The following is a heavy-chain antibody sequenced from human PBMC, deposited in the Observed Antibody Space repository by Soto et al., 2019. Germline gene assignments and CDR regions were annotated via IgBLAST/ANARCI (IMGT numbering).Heavy chain of an antibody. D-gene: IGHD1-26*01. Sequence: QVKLVESGGGVVQPGRSLRLSCAASGFTFSAYTMHWVRQPPGKGLEWVAVISYDGNNERYTDPVKGRFTVSRDNSKSTLYLQMNSLKSEDMAVYYCARDGYSGRSDGFDIWGQGTMVTVSS. CDR1: GFTFSAYT. V-gene: IGHV3-30-3*01. CDR3: ARDGYSGRSDGFDI. J-gene: IGHJ3*02. CDR2: ISYDGNNE.